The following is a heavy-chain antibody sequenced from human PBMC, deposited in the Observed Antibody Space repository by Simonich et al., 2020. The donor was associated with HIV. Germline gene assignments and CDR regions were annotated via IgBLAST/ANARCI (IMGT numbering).Heavy chain of an antibody. D-gene: IGHD3-3*01. Sequence: QVQLQQWGSGLLKPSETLSLTCAVYGGSFSGYHRSWIRQPPGKGLEWIGEINRSGSANYNPSLKSRVTIAVDTSKNQFSVKLSAVTVADTAVYYCARRTTAYYNFWSGYYFDYWGQGTQVTVSS. V-gene: IGHV4-34*01. CDR2: INRSGSA. CDR1: GGSFSGYH. J-gene: IGHJ4*02. CDR3: ARRTTAYYNFWSGYYFDY.